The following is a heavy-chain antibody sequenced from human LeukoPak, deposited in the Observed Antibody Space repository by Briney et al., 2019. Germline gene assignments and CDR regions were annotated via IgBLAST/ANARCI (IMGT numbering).Heavy chain of an antibody. Sequence: GGSLRLSCTASEFTVSRNYMLWVRQAPGKGLEWVSLIFSNGDTHYADSVKGRFTISRDTSKNTVYLQMNSLRVEDTAMYYCTRDQMNYWGQGTLVTVSS. J-gene: IGHJ4*02. D-gene: IGHD5-24*01. V-gene: IGHV3-53*01. CDR2: IFSNGDT. CDR1: EFTVSRNY. CDR3: TRDQMNY.